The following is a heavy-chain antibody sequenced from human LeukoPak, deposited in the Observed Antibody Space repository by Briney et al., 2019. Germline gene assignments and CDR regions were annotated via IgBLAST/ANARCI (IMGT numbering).Heavy chain of an antibody. CDR3: ARHFYDSRGGYSFALDF. Sequence: PSETLSLTCTVSGGSTSSNDYFWGWIRQTPGKGLEWIGYIYDSGTTQYNPALQSRVTISVDTSTNQLSLMLSSVTAADTAVYHCARHFYDSRGGYSFALDFWGQGVLVTVSS. D-gene: IGHD3-3*02. J-gene: IGHJ4*02. CDR1: GGSTSSNDYF. V-gene: IGHV4-61*05. CDR2: IYDSGTT.